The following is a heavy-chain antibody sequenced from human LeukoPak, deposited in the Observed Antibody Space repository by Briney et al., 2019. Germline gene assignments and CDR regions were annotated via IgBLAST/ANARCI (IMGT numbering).Heavy chain of an antibody. V-gene: IGHV4-38-2*02. D-gene: IGHD5-18*01. Sequence: PSETLSLTCTVSGYSISSGYYWGWIRQPPGKGLEWIGSIYHSGSTYYNPSLKSRAIISVDTSKNQFSLKLSSVTAADTAVYYCARDYGQLWSSDWFDPWGQGTLVTVSS. CDR1: GYSISSGYY. J-gene: IGHJ5*02. CDR3: ARDYGQLWSSDWFDP. CDR2: IYHSGST.